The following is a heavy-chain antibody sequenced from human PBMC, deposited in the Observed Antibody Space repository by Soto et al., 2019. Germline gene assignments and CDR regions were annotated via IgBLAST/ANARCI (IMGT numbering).Heavy chain of an antibody. V-gene: IGHV4-59*01. CDR3: ARASPGYSGSYRSLYYFDY. J-gene: IGHJ4*02. CDR1: GGSISSYY. CDR2: IYYSGST. D-gene: IGHD1-26*01. Sequence: SETLSLTCTVSGGSISSYYWSWIRQPPGKGLEWIGYIYYSGSTNYNPSLKSRVTISVDTSKNQFSLKLSSVTAADTAVYYCARASPGYSGSYRSLYYFDYWGQGTLVTVSS.